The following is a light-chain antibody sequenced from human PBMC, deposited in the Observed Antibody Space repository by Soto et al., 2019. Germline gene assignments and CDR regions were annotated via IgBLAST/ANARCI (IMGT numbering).Light chain of an antibody. J-gene: IGKJ2*02. CDR2: GAS. CDR1: QTIVSHY. V-gene: IGKV3-20*01. CDR3: QHFGTSSCT. Sequence: DIVLTQSPGTLSVSPGERATLSCRASQTIVSHYLAWYQQKPGQTPRLLIFGASSRATGIPDRFSGRGSGTDFTLTISRLEPEDSGVYYCQHFGTSSCTFGQGTKVEIK.